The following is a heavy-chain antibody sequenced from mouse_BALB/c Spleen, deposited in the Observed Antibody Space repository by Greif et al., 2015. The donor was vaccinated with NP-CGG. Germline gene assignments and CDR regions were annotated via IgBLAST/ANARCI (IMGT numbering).Heavy chain of an antibody. V-gene: IGHV5-6-3*01. J-gene: IGHJ2*01. Sequence: EVQGVESGGGLVQPGGSLKLSCAASGFTFSSYGMSWVRQTPDKRLELVATINSNGGSTYYPDSVKGRFTISRDNAKNTLYLQMSSLKSEDTAMYYCARDERLPPLVDWGQGTTLTVSS. CDR3: ARDERLPPLVD. CDR2: INSNGGST. D-gene: IGHD2-4*01. CDR1: GFTFSSYG.